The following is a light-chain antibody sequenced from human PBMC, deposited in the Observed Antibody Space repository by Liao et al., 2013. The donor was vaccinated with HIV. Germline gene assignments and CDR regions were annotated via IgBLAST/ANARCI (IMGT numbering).Light chain of an antibody. CDR3: QAWDSSTAVV. J-gene: IGLJ2*01. CDR1: KLGEKY. CDR2: QDN. Sequence: SYELTQPPSVSVSPGQTVTITCSGDKLGEKYACWYQQKPGQSPVLVMYQDNKRPSGIPERFSGSNSGNTATLTISGTQAMDEADYYCQAWDSSTAVVFGGGTKLTVL. V-gene: IGLV3-1*01.